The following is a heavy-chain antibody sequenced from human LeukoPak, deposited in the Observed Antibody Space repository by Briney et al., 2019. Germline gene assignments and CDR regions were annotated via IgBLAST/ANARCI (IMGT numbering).Heavy chain of an antibody. Sequence: GASVKVSCKASGYTFTSYSMNWVRQAPGQGLEWLGWINTNTGNTTYAQHFTGRFVFSLDTSVSTAYLEISSLKTDDTAVYYYASVVHNYVYESSSLTYDGFDIWGQGRIVTV. CDR1: GYTFTSYS. CDR3: ASVVHNYVYESSSLTYDGFDI. V-gene: IGHV7-4-1*02. D-gene: IGHD3-22*01. CDR2: INTNTGNT. J-gene: IGHJ3*02.